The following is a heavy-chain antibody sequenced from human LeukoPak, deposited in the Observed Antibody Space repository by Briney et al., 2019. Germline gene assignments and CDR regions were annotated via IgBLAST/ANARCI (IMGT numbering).Heavy chain of an antibody. CDR3: AKDTMFGYYFDY. CDR1: GFTFSSYG. V-gene: IGHV3-30*02. CDR2: IRYDGSKK. Sequence: PGGSLRLSCAASGFTFSSYGMHWVRQAPGKGLEWVAFIRYDGSKKYYADSVKGRFTISRDNSKNTLYLQMNSLRAEDTAVYYCAKDTMFGYYFDYWGQGTLVTVSS. D-gene: IGHD3-10*02. J-gene: IGHJ4*02.